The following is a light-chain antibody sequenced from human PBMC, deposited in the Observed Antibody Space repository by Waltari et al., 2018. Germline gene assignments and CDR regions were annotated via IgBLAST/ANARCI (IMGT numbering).Light chain of an antibody. V-gene: IGKV3-11*01. J-gene: IGKJ1*01. Sequence: EVVLTQSPATLSLSPGERATLYCRASQTIYNYLAWYQQKPGQAPRLLIYDASNRATGIPDRFSGSGSGTDFTLIISRLEPEDFVVYYCQHRNNWPWTFGQGSKVEIK. CDR2: DAS. CDR1: QTIYNY. CDR3: QHRNNWPWT.